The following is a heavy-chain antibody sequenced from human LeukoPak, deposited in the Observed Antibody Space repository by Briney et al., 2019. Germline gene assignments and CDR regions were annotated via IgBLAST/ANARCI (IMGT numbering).Heavy chain of an antibody. V-gene: IGHV4-30-4*08. CDR3: ARIIVVVPAAIEGFEY. Sequence: SETLSLTCTVSGGSISSGDYYWSWIRQPPGKGLEWIGYIYYSGSTYYNPSLKSRVTISVDTSKNQFSLKLSSVTAADTAVYYCARIIVVVPAAIEGFEYWGQGTLVTVSS. CDR2: IYYSGST. J-gene: IGHJ4*02. CDR1: GGSISSGDYY. D-gene: IGHD2-2*02.